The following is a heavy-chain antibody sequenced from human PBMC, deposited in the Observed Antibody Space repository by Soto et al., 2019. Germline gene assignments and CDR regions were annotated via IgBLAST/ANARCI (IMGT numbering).Heavy chain of an antibody. CDR3: ARDRGWSLFDY. V-gene: IGHV3-74*01. CDR1: GFTFSSYW. Sequence: GGSLRLSCAASGFTFSSYWMYWGRQAPGKGLVWVSRTNSDGSDTSYADSVKGRFTISRDNAKNTLYLQMNSLRAEDTAVYYCARDRGWSLFDYWGQGALVTVSS. D-gene: IGHD6-19*01. CDR2: TNSDGSDT. J-gene: IGHJ4*02.